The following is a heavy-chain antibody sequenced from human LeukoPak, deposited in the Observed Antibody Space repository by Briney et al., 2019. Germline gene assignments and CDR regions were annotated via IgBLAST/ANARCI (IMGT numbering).Heavy chain of an antibody. CDR2: FYTSGTT. CDR3: ARTVVTLDSYFDL. CDR1: GGSISSYS. V-gene: IGHV4-4*07. D-gene: IGHD4-23*01. J-gene: IGHJ2*01. Sequence: PPETLSLTCSVSGGSISSYSWNWIRQTAGKGLEWVGRFYTSGTTNYNPSLKRRVTMSIDTSKNQVSLKMRSVTAADTAVYYCARTVVTLDSYFDLWYRGTLFSVSS.